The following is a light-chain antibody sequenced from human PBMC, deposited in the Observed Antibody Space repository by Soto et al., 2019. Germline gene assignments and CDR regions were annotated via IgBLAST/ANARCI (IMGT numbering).Light chain of an antibody. CDR1: SSNIGSHT. V-gene: IGLV1-44*01. CDR2: SNN. CDR3: AAWDDSLNGVM. J-gene: IGLJ3*02. Sequence: QAVVTQPPSASGTPGQRITISCSGSSSNIGSHTVNWHQQVPGTAPKLLIYSNNERPSGVPDRFSGSKSGTSASRAISGLQSGEEADYDCAAWDDSLNGVMFGGGTKLTVL.